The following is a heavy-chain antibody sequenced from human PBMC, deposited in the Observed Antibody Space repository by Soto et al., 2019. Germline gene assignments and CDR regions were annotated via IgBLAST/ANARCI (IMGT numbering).Heavy chain of an antibody. CDR3: ARDLVVDTAIQHFYGMDV. D-gene: IGHD5-18*01. V-gene: IGHV3-33*01. Sequence: GGSLRLSCAASGFTFSSYGMHWVRQAPGKGLEWVAVIWYDGSNKYYADSVKGRFTISRDNSKNTLYLQMNSLRAEDTAAYYCARDLVVDTAIQHFYGMDVWGQGTTVTVSS. CDR2: IWYDGSNK. CDR1: GFTFSSYG. J-gene: IGHJ6*02.